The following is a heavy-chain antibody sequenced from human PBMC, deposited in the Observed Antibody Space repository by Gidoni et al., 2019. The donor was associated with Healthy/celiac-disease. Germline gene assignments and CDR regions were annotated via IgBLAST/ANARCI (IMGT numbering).Heavy chain of an antibody. J-gene: IGHJ5*02. D-gene: IGHD3-22*01. V-gene: IGHV3-30-3*01. CDR1: GFTFSSYA. CDR3: ARESDSSGYYSGPWFDP. CDR2: ISYDGSNK. Sequence: QVQLVESGGGVVQPGRSLRLSCAASGFTFSSYAMHWGRQAPGKGMVWVAVISYDGSNKYYADAVKGRFTISRDNSKNTLYLQMNSLRAEDTAVYYCARESDSSGYYSGPWFDPWGQGTLVTVSS.